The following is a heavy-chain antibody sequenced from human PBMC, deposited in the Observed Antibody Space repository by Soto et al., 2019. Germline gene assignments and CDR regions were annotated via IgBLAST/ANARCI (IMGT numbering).Heavy chain of an antibody. D-gene: IGHD6-19*01. J-gene: IGHJ6*02. Sequence: ASVKVSCKASGYTFTGYYMHWVRQAPGQGLEWMGWINPNSGGTNYAQKFQGWVTMTRDTSISTAYMELGRLRSDDTAVYYCARDVAVAADRSYYYYYGMDVWGQGTTVTVSS. CDR1: GYTFTGYY. V-gene: IGHV1-2*04. CDR3: ARDVAVAADRSYYYYYGMDV. CDR2: INPNSGGT.